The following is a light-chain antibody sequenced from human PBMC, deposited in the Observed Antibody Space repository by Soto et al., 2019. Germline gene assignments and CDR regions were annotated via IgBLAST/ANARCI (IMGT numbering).Light chain of an antibody. CDR2: NNN. J-gene: IGLJ3*02. CDR3: AVWDDSLDVWV. CDR1: SSNIGSHV. Sequence: QSVLTQPPSASGTPGQRVTISCSGSSSNIGSHVVYWYQQLAGTAPKLLMYNNNQRPSGVPDRFSGSKSGTSASLAISGLQCEDGAHYYCAVWDDSLDVWVFGGGTKLTVL. V-gene: IGLV1-44*01.